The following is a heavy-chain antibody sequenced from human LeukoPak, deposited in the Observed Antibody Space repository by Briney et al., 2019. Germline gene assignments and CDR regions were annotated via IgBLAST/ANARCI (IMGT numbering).Heavy chain of an antibody. Sequence: SETLSLTCTVSGGSISSYYWSWIRQPPGKGLEWIGYIYYSGSTNYNPSPKSRVTISVDTSKNQFSLKLSSVIAADTAVYYCARDPTDTGFDYWGQGTLVTVSS. J-gene: IGHJ4*02. D-gene: IGHD3-10*01. V-gene: IGHV4-59*01. CDR1: GGSISSYY. CDR3: ARDPTDTGFDY. CDR2: IYYSGST.